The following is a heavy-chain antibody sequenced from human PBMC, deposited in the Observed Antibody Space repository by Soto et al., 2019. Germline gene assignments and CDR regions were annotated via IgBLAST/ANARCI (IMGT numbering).Heavy chain of an antibody. CDR2: ISDSGEST. V-gene: IGHV3-23*01. J-gene: IGHJ3*01. CDR3: AKHPGYSHGFMHTHLDV. D-gene: IGHD5-18*01. Sequence: GGSLRLSCAGSGFMSNKYAMNWVRQAPGKGLEWVSIISDSGESTYYADSVKGRFAISRDNSKNKLFLEMNSLRAEDTAVYFCAKHPGYSHGFMHTHLDVWGQGTKVTVS. CDR1: GFMSNKYA.